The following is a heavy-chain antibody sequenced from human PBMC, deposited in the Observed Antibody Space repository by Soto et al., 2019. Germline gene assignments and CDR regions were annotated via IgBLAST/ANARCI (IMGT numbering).Heavy chain of an antibody. V-gene: IGHV4-38-2*01. D-gene: IGHD3-3*01. CDR3: ATYNFWSGYEFDH. J-gene: IGHJ5*02. Sequence: KPSETLSLTCAVSGYSISSPYFWGWIRQPPGKGLEWIASIYQTEITFYNSSLKSRVTLSLDTSKRQLSLNLRSVTAADTAVYYCATYNFWSGYEFDHWGQGTLVTVSS. CDR2: IYQTEIT. CDR1: GYSISSPYF.